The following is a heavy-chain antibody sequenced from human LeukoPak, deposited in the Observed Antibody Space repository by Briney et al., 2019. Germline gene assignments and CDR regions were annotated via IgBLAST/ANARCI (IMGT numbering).Heavy chain of an antibody. D-gene: IGHD5-12*01. Sequence: GASVKVSCKASGYTFTGCYMHWVRQAPGQGLEWMGWINPNSGGTNYAQKFQGRVTMTRDTSISTAYMELSRLRSDDTAVYYCARDRGYSGYDSIDYWGQGTLVTVSS. CDR3: ARDRGYSGYDSIDY. CDR2: INPNSGGT. CDR1: GYTFTGCY. V-gene: IGHV1-2*02. J-gene: IGHJ4*02.